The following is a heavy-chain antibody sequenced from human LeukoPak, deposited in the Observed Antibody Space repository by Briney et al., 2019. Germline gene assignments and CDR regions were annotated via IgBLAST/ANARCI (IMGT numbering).Heavy chain of an antibody. Sequence: SETLSLTCTVSGGSISSYYWSWIRQPPGKGLEWIGYIYYTGSTNYNPSLKSRVTISVDTSKNQFSLKLSSVTAADTAVYYCARGNSGSYYGFDYWGQGTLVTVSS. CDR2: IYYTGST. CDR1: GGSISSYY. D-gene: IGHD1-26*01. V-gene: IGHV4-59*01. J-gene: IGHJ4*02. CDR3: ARGNSGSYYGFDY.